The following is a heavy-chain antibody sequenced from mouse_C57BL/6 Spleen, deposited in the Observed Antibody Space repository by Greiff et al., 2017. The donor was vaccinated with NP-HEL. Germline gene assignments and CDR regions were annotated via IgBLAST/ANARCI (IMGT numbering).Heavy chain of an antibody. CDR3: ARKGTGTWAMDY. Sequence: VQLQQPGAELVKPGASVKLSCKASGYTFTSYWMHWVKQRPGQGLEWIGMIHPNSGSTNYNEKFKSKATLTVDKSSSTAYMQLSSLTSEDSAVYYCARKGTGTWAMDYWGQGTSVTVSS. D-gene: IGHD4-1*01. CDR1: GYTFTSYW. J-gene: IGHJ4*01. V-gene: IGHV1-64*01. CDR2: IHPNSGST.